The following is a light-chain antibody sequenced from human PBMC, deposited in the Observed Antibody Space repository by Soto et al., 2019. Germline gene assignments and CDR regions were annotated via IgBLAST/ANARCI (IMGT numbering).Light chain of an antibody. Sequence: EIVLTQSPGTLSLSPGERATLSCRASQSVSSSYLAWYQQKPGQAPRLLLYGASSRATGIPDRFSGSGSGTDLNLTISRLEPEDFEVYYCQQYGSSDYVYTFGQGTKLEIK. V-gene: IGKV3-20*01. J-gene: IGKJ2*01. CDR1: QSVSSSY. CDR2: GAS. CDR3: QQYGSSDYVYT.